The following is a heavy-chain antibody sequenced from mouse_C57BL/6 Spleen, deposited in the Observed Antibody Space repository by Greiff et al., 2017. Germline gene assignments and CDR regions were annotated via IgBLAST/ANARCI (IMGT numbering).Heavy chain of an antibody. CDR1: GYTFTSYW. CDR2: IDPSDSYT. J-gene: IGHJ2*01. D-gene: IGHD1-1*01. Sequence: QGQLQQPGAELVMPGASVKLSCKASGYTFTSYWMHWVKQRPGQGLGWIGEIDPSDSYTNYNQKFKGKSTLTVDKSSSTAYMQLSSLTSEDSAVYYCAMRDYYGWGQGTTLTVSS. V-gene: IGHV1-69*01. CDR3: AMRDYYG.